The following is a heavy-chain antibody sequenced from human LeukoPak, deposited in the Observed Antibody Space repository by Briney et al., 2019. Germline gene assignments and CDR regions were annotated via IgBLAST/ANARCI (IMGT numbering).Heavy chain of an antibody. V-gene: IGHV1-2*02. Sequence: GASVKVSCKASGYTFTGSYMHWVRQAPGQGLEWMGWINPNSGGTNYAQKFQGRVTMTRDTSISTAYMELSRLGSDDTAVYYCATGYYDTSDYYPDAFDIWGQGTMVTVSS. J-gene: IGHJ3*02. CDR1: GYTFTGSY. CDR2: INPNSGGT. D-gene: IGHD3-22*01. CDR3: ATGYYDTSDYYPDAFDI.